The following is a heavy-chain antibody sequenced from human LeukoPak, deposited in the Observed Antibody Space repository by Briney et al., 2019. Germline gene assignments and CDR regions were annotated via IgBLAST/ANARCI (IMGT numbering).Heavy chain of an antibody. CDR2: ISVSGGST. D-gene: IGHD3-10*01. J-gene: IGHJ4*02. V-gene: IGHV3-23*01. Sequence: GGSLRLSCAASGFTFSSYAMSWVRHAPRRGLGWVSAISVSGGSTYYADSVKGRFTISRDNAKNTLYLQMNSLRAEDTAVYDCAKEEEVLLWFGELLSIDYWGQGTLVTVSS. CDR3: AKEEEVLLWFGELLSIDY. CDR1: GFTFSSYA.